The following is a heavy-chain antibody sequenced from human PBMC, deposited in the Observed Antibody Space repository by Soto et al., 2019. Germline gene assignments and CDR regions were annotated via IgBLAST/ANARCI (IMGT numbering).Heavy chain of an antibody. V-gene: IGHV3-21*01. D-gene: IGHD3-3*01. J-gene: IGHJ4*02. Sequence: GGSLRLSCAASGFTFSSYSMNWVRQAPGKGLEWVSSISSSSSYIYYADSVKGRFTISRDNAKNSLYLQMNSLRAEDTAVYYCARDASCYDFWSGCHFDYWGQGTLVTVSS. CDR1: GFTFSSYS. CDR3: ARDASCYDFWSGCHFDY. CDR2: ISSSSSYI.